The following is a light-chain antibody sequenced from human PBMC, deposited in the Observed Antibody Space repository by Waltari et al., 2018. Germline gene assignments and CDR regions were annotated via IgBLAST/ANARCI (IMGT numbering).Light chain of an antibody. J-gene: IGKJ1*01. CDR2: AAS. Sequence: DIQMTQSPSSLSASIGDRVTITCRASQGISNYLAWYQQKPGKVPKVLIYAASTLQSGVPSRFSGSGYGTDFTLTISSLQPEDVTTYYCQKYNSAPMTFGQGTKVEIK. CDR1: QGISNY. CDR3: QKYNSAPMT. V-gene: IGKV1-27*01.